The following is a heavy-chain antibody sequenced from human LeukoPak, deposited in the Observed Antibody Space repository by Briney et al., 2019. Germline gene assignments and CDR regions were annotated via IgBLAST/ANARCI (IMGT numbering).Heavy chain of an antibody. V-gene: IGHV5-51*01. D-gene: IGHD3-22*01. CDR3: ARHGVDYYDSSGSDY. CDR1: GYSFTSYW. Sequence: GESLKISCKGSGYSFTSYWIGWVRQKPGKGLEWLGIIYPGDSDTRYSPSFQGQVTISADKSLSTAYLQWSSLKASDTAMYYCARHGVDYYDSSGSDYWGQGTLVTVSS. J-gene: IGHJ4*02. CDR2: IYPGDSDT.